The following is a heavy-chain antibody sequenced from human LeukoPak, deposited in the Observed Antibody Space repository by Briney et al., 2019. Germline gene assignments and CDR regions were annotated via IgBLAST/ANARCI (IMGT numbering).Heavy chain of an antibody. J-gene: IGHJ4*02. Sequence: GGSLRLSCAASGFTFSTYEMNWVRQAPGKGLEWVSYISISGTTIYYADSVKGRFTISRDNAKNSLYLQVNSLRADDTAVYYCARDAYSGGWGPTYFDYWGQGTVVTVSS. D-gene: IGHD6-19*01. CDR3: ARDAYSGGWGPTYFDY. CDR2: ISISGTTI. V-gene: IGHV3-48*03. CDR1: GFTFSTYE.